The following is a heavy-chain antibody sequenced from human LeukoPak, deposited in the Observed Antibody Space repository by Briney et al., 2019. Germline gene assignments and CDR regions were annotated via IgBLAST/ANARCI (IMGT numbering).Heavy chain of an antibody. V-gene: IGHV3-33*01. CDR1: GFTFSSYG. CDR2: IWYDGSNK. CDR3: VRDALHTAHFDY. J-gene: IGHJ4*02. D-gene: IGHD5-18*01. Sequence: GRSLRLSCAASGFTFSSYGMHWVRQAPGKGLEWVAVIWYDGSNKYYTDSVKGRFTISRDNSKNTLYLQMNSLRAEDTAVYYCVRDALHTAHFDYWGQGTLVTVSS.